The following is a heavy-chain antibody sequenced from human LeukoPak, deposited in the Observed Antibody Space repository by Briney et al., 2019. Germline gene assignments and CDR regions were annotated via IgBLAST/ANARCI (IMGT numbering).Heavy chain of an antibody. V-gene: IGHV4-34*01. D-gene: IGHD3-3*01. Sequence: PSETLSLTCAVYGGSFSGYYWSWIRQSPGKGLEWIGEINHSGSTNYNPSLKSRVTISVDTSKNQFSLKLSSVTAADTAVYYCARGDDYYFDYWGQGTLVTVSS. CDR2: INHSGST. CDR3: ARGDDYYFDY. J-gene: IGHJ4*02. CDR1: GGSFSGYY.